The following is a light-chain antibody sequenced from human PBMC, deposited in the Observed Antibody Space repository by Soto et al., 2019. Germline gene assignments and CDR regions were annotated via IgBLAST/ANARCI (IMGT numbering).Light chain of an antibody. J-gene: IGKJ3*01. Sequence: EIVLTQSPDTLSLSPGERATLSCRASQSVAGLFLAWYQQKPGQAPRLLIDGSSNRATGIPERFSGSRSGTDFTLTISSLEPEDFAVYYCQHYGPSPGFTFGPGTKVEIK. CDR2: GSS. CDR3: QHYGPSPGFT. V-gene: IGKV3-20*01. CDR1: QSVAGLF.